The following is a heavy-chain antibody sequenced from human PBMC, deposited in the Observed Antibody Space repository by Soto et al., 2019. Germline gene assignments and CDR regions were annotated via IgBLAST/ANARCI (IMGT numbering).Heavy chain of an antibody. D-gene: IGHD2-8*02. Sequence: QVQLVESGGGVVQPGRSLRLSCAASGFTFSNSGMHWVRQAPGKGLEWVAGISSDGNTQFYADSVKGRFSISRDNSKNALYLDMNSLRADDAAVYYCTGQIASGHWGQGTLVTVSS. CDR3: TGQIASGH. J-gene: IGHJ4*02. CDR2: ISSDGNTQ. V-gene: IGHV3-30*03. CDR1: GFTFSNSG.